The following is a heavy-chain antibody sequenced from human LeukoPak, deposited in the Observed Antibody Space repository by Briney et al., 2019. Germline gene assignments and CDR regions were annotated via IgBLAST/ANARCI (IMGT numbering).Heavy chain of an antibody. V-gene: IGHV3-30*02. Sequence: GGSLRLSCAASGFTLRNYGMHWVRQAPGKGLEWMAFIRYDGGNIHYADSVKGRFTISRDNSKNTLYLQMNSLRAEDTAVYYCAKSDSSGYYYLDDAFDIWGQGTMVTVSS. CDR1: GFTLRNYG. D-gene: IGHD3-22*01. J-gene: IGHJ3*02. CDR2: IRYDGGNI. CDR3: AKSDSSGYYYLDDAFDI.